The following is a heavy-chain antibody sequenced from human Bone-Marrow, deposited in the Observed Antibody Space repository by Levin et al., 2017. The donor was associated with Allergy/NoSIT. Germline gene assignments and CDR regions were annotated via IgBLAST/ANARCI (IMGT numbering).Heavy chain of an antibody. J-gene: IGHJ5*02. CDR1: GGSIGTYY. V-gene: IGHV4-59*01. Sequence: SQTLSLTCTVSGGSIGTYYWSWIRQPPGKGLEWIGYIYHSGTTNYNPSLRSRVTISIDTSKNQFSLRLTSVTAADTAVYFCAREQVAGWNWFDPWGQGTLVTVSS. CDR3: AREQVAGWNWFDP. D-gene: IGHD6-19*01. CDR2: IYHSGTT.